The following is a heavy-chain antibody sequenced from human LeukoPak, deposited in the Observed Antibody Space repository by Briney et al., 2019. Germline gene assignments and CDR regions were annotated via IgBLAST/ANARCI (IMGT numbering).Heavy chain of an antibody. D-gene: IGHD6-19*01. CDR3: ATDSSGWTLLD. V-gene: IGHV1-2*02. Sequence: ASVKVSCKASGYTFTGYYMHWVRQAPGQGLEWMGWINPNSGDTNYAQKFQGRVTMTRDTSISTAYMELSRLRSDDTAVYYCATDSSGWTLLDWGQGTLVTVSS. CDR1: GYTFTGYY. CDR2: INPNSGDT. J-gene: IGHJ4*02.